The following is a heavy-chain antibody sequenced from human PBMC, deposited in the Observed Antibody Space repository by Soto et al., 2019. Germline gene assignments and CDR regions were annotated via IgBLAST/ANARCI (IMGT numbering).Heavy chain of an antibody. V-gene: IGHV4-30-2*01. Sequence: SETLSLTCGVSGGSLSGATYSWNWIRQPPGKGLEWIGYIFPSGTTYYNPSLKGRVTISIDVSKNQFSLSLRSLTAADTAVYYCARSREFDYWSQGTLVTVSS. CDR3: ARSREFDY. CDR1: GGSLSGATYS. CDR2: IFPSGTT. J-gene: IGHJ4*02.